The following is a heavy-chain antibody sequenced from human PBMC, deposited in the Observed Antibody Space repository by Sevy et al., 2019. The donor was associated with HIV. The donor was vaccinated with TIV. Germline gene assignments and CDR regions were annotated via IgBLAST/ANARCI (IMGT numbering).Heavy chain of an antibody. V-gene: IGHV3-11*01. CDR2: ISSSGSTI. CDR1: GFTFSDYY. J-gene: IGHJ6*02. D-gene: IGHD3-22*01. Sequence: GGSLRLSCAASGFTFSDYYMSWIRQAPGKGLEWVSYISSSGSTIYYTDSVKGRFTISRDNAKNSLYLQMNSLRAEDTAVYYCARGRGYYDSSGYYPDYYYYGMDVWGQGTTVTVSS. CDR3: ARGRGYYDSSGYYPDYYYYGMDV.